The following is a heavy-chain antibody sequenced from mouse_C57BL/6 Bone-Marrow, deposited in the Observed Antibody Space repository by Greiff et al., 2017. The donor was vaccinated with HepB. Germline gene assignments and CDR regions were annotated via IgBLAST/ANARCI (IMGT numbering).Heavy chain of an antibody. J-gene: IGHJ3*01. CDR3: ARSYGYDVWFAY. CDR1: GFNIKNTY. D-gene: IGHD2-2*01. Sequence: VHVKQSVAELVRPGASVKLSCTASGFNIKNTYMHWVKQRPEQGLEWIGRIDPANGNTKYAPKFQGKATITADTSSNTAYLQLSSLTSEDTAIYYCARSYGYDVWFAYWGQGTLVTVSA. CDR2: IDPANGNT. V-gene: IGHV14-3*01.